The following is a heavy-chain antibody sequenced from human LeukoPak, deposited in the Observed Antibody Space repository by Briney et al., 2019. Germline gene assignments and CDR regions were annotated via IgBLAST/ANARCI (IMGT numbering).Heavy chain of an antibody. Sequence: PGGSLRLSCAASGFIFSTYAMSWVRQAPGKGLEWDSGISSSGGYTYYADSVKGRFTISGDNSKNTLYLQMNSLRTEDTAVYYCARSVSSRFTSPRRPYYFDSWGQGTLVTVSS. V-gene: IGHV3-23*01. D-gene: IGHD2-2*01. J-gene: IGHJ4*02. CDR1: GFIFSTYA. CDR2: ISSSGGYT. CDR3: ARSVSSRFTSPRRPYYFDS.